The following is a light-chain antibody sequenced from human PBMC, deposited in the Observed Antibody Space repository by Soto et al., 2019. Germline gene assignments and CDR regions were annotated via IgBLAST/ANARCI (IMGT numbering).Light chain of an antibody. CDR3: QQYDSYSWT. J-gene: IGKJ1*01. Sequence: DIQVTQSPSSVSASVGDRVTITCRASQDIAAYLAWYQHKPGRAPELLIHAASSLQSGVPSRFSGSGSGTDFTLTINSLQPEDFATYYCQQYDSYSWTFGQGTKVDIK. CDR2: AAS. CDR1: QDIAAY. V-gene: IGKV1D-12*01.